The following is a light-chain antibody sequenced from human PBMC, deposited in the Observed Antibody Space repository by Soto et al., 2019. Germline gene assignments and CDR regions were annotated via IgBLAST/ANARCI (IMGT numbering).Light chain of an antibody. Sequence: QSVLTQPPSVSGAPGQRVTISCTGSSSNIGAGYDVHWYQQLPGTAPKLLIYGNSNRPSGVPDRFSASNSGTSASLAITGLQAEDEADYHCQSYDSGLSVWVFGGGTKLTVL. CDR2: GNS. J-gene: IGLJ3*02. CDR1: SSNIGAGYD. V-gene: IGLV1-40*01. CDR3: QSYDSGLSVWV.